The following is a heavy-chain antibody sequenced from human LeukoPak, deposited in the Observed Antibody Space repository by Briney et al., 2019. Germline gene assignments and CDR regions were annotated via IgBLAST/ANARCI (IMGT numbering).Heavy chain of an antibody. Sequence: ASVKVSCKASGYTFTSYYMHWVRQAPGQGLEWMGIINPSGGSTSYAQKFQGRVTITTDESTSTAYMELSSLRSEDTAVYYCARAVRGYFDYWGQGTLVTVSS. J-gene: IGHJ4*02. CDR1: GYTFTSYY. CDR2: INPSGGST. CDR3: ARAVRGYFDY. V-gene: IGHV1-46*01.